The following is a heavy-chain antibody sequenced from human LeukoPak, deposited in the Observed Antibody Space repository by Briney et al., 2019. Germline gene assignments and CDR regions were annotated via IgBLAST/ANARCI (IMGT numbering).Heavy chain of an antibody. CDR1: GLSVSSNY. CDR3: VRGMGVSMLYYFDY. V-gene: IGHV3-66*02. J-gene: IGHJ4*02. CDR2: LYSDGTT. Sequence: GGSLRLSCAASGLSVSSNYMSWVRQAPGKGLELVSVLYSDGTTYYADSVKGRFTISRDNSKNTLYLQMNSLRAEDTAVYYCVRGMGVSMLYYFDYWGQGTLVTVSS. D-gene: IGHD3-10*01.